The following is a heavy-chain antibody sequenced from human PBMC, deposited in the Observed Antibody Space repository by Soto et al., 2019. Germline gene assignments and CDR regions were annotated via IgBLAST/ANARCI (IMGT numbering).Heavy chain of an antibody. V-gene: IGHV4-4*02. CDR3: ASRDPGTSVDY. CDR1: GGSITSNNW. D-gene: IGHD1-7*01. J-gene: IGHJ4*02. CDR2: IYRTGST. Sequence: XETLSLTCAVSGGSITSNNWWTCVRQPPGQGLEWIGEIYRTGSTNYNPSLKSRVTISLDKSENQLSLKVTSLTAADTAVYYCASRDPGTSVDYWGQGTLVTVSS.